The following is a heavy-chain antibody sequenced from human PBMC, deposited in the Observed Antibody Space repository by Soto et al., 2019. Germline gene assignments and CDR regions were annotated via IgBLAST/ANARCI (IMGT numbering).Heavy chain of an antibody. CDR2: ITNGGRTT. Sequence: DVQLLESGGGLVQPGGYLRLYCAASGFTFSSYARSWVRQAPGKGLEWVSAITNGGRTTYTADSLKGRFTISRDNTKNTLYLQMSSLRAADTAVYYCAKRGAFNSGWVGDFDSWGQGALVTFSS. D-gene: IGHD6-19*01. V-gene: IGHV3-23*01. CDR3: AKRGAFNSGWVGDFDS. J-gene: IGHJ4*02. CDR1: GFTFSSYA.